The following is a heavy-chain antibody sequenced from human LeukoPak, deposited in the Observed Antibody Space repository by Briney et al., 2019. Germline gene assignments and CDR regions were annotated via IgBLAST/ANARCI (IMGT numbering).Heavy chain of an antibody. CDR2: IWYDGSNK. Sequence: AGSLRLSCAASGFTFNSYGMHWVRQAPGKGLEWVAVIWYDGSNKYYAESVQGRFTISRDNSKNTLYLQTNSLRAEDTAVYYCARAFDPWGQGTLVTVSS. CDR1: GFTFNSYG. V-gene: IGHV3-33*01. J-gene: IGHJ5*02. CDR3: ARAFDP.